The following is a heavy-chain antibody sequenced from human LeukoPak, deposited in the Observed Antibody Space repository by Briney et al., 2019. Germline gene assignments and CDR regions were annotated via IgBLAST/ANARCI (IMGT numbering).Heavy chain of an antibody. J-gene: IGHJ5*02. CDR3: ARDYDVLTAYPPTQLFDP. CDR1: GGSFSGYY. V-gene: IGHV4-34*01. D-gene: IGHD3-9*01. Sequence: PSETLSLTCAVYGGSFSGYYWSWIRQPPGKGLEWIGEINHSGSTNYNPSLKSRVTMSVDTSKNQFSLKLNSVTAADTAVYYCARDYDVLTAYPPTQLFDPWGQGTLVTVSS. CDR2: INHSGST.